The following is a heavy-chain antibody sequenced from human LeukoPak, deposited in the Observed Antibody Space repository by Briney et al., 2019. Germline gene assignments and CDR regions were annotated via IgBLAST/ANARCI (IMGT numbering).Heavy chain of an antibody. CDR1: GFTFSSYA. Sequence: GGSLRLSCAAAGFTFSSYAMSWVRQAPGKGLGWVSAISGSGGSTYYADSVKSRFTISRDNSKNTLYLQMNSLRAEDTAVYYCAKDFRSRSYNFDYWGQGTLVTVSS. CDR3: AKDFRSRSYNFDY. CDR2: ISGSGGST. V-gene: IGHV3-23*01. J-gene: IGHJ4*01. D-gene: IGHD3-10*01.